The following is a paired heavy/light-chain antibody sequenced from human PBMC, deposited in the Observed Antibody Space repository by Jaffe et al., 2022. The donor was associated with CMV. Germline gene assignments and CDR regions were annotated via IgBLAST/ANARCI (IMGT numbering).Heavy chain of an antibody. Sequence: VQLVQSGAEVKKPGASVRVSCKASGYTFTDYYVHWVRQAPGQGLEWLGWINPNSGGTNLAQKFQGRVSMTRDTSIRTAYVELSRLRSDDTAVYYCARIIAPNPNYFYYGMDVWGQGTTVTVSS. D-gene: IGHD6-13*01. CDR1: GYTFTDYY. J-gene: IGHJ6*02. CDR3: ARIIAPNPNYFYYGMDV. CDR2: INPNSGGT. V-gene: IGHV1-2*02.
Light chain of an antibody. CDR1: QTLLHSNGYNY. CDR2: LGS. CDR3: MQALQTPRT. J-gene: IGKJ2*01. Sequence: DIVMTQSPLSLPVTPGEPASISCRSSQTLLHSNGYNYLDWYLQKPGQSPQLLIYLGSYRASGVPDRFSGSGSGTDFTLKISRVEAEDVGVYYCMQALQTPRTFGQGTKLEIK. V-gene: IGKV2-28*01.